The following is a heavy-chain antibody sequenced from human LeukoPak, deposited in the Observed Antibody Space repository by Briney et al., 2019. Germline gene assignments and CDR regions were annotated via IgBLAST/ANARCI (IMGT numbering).Heavy chain of an antibody. CDR3: AKALGSTVTTRTYFDY. CDR1: GFTFHDYA. Sequence: GGSLRLSCAASGFTFHDYAMHWVRQAPGKGLEWVSGLSWNGGNIGYAESVRGRFTISRDNAGNSLYLQMNSLRPEDTALYYYAKALGSTVTTRTYFDYWGQGTLVTVSS. V-gene: IGHV3-9*01. CDR2: LSWNGGNI. J-gene: IGHJ4*02. D-gene: IGHD4-17*01.